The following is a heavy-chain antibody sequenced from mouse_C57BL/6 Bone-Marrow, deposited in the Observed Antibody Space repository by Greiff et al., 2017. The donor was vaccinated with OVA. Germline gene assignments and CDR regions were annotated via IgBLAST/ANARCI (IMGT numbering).Heavy chain of an antibody. J-gene: IGHJ4*01. D-gene: IGHD2-4*01. CDR2: ISNGGGST. V-gene: IGHV5-12*01. Sequence: EVKLVESGGGLVQPGGSLKLSCAASGFTFSDYYMYWVRQTPEKRLEWVAYISNGGGSTYYPDTVKGRFTISRDNAKNTLYLQMSRLKSEDTAMYYCARRGYYDYDDYAMDYWGQGTSVTVSS. CDR1: GFTFSDYY. CDR3: ARRGYYDYDDYAMDY.